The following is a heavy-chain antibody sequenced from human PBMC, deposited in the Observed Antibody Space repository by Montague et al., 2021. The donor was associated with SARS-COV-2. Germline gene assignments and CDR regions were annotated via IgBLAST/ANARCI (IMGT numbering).Heavy chain of an antibody. CDR2: LYYGGSI. D-gene: IGHD2/OR15-2a*01. J-gene: IGHJ3*02. Sequence: SETLSLTCTVSGGSVNSGSLYWSWIRQPPGKGLEWIGYLYYGGSINYNPSLKSRVTISVDTSKNDFSLKLSSVTAADTAVHFCARAYYGVNDAFDIWGHGIMVTVSS. CDR3: ARAYYGVNDAFDI. CDR1: GGSVNSGSLY. V-gene: IGHV4-61*03.